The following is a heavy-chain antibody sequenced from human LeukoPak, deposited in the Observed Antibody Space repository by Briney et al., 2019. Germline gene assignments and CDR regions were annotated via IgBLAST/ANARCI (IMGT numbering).Heavy chain of an antibody. Sequence: GGSLRLSCAASGFTVSSSYMSWVRQAPGKGLEWISVIYAGGSTYYADSVKGRFTISRDSSKNTLYLQMNSLRAEDTAVYYCARGNAVTGFDIWGQGTMVTVSS. CDR2: IYAGGST. V-gene: IGHV3-53*01. D-gene: IGHD4-17*01. CDR3: ARGNAVTGFDI. CDR1: GFTVSSSY. J-gene: IGHJ3*02.